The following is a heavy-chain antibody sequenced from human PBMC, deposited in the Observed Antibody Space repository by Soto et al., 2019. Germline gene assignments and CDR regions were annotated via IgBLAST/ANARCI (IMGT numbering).Heavy chain of an antibody. V-gene: IGHV4-30-4*01. Sequence: SETLSLTCTVSGGSISSGDYYWSWIRQPPGKGLEWIGYIYYSGSTYYNPSLKSRVTISVDTSKNQFSLKLSSVTAADTAVYYCAREGYYDSSGYPSHFQYNWFDPWGQGTLVTVSS. D-gene: IGHD3-22*01. CDR3: AREGYYDSSGYPSHFQYNWFDP. CDR2: IYYSGST. CDR1: GGSISSGDYY. J-gene: IGHJ5*02.